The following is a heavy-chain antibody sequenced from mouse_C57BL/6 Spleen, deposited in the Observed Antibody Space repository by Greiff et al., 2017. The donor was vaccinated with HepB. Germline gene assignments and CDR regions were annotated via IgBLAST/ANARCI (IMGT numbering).Heavy chain of an antibody. CDR1: GYTFTNYW. CDR3: ARGVTVVATGAMDY. J-gene: IGHJ4*01. D-gene: IGHD1-1*01. CDR2: IYPGGGYT. V-gene: IGHV1-63*01. Sequence: VQLQQSGAELVRPGTSVKMSCKASGYTFTNYWIGWAKQRPGHGLEWIGDIYPGGGYTNYNEKFKGKATLTADKSSSTAYMQFSSLASEDSAIYYGARGVTVVATGAMDYWGQGTSVTVSA.